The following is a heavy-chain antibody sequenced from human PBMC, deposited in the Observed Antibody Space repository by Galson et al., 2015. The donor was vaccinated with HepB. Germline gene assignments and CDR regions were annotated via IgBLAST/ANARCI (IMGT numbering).Heavy chain of an antibody. CDR2: ISYDGSNK. V-gene: IGHV3-30*18. Sequence: SLRLSCAASGSTFSSYGMHWVRQAPGKGLEWVAVISYDGSNKYYADSVKGRFTISRDNSKNTLYLQMNSLRAEDTAVYYCAKDGGSYLRYYYGMDVWGQGTTVTVSS. D-gene: IGHD1-26*01. CDR1: GSTFSSYG. J-gene: IGHJ6*02. CDR3: AKDGGSYLRYYYGMDV.